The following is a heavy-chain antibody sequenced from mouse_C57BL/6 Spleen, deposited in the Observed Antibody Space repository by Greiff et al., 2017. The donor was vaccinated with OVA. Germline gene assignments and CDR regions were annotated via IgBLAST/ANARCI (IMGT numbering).Heavy chain of an antibody. Sequence: VQLQQSGAELMKPGASVKLSCKATGYTFTGYWIEWVKQRPGHGLEWIGEILPGSGSTNYNEKFKGKATFTADTSSNTAYMQLSSLTTEESAIYYGARGEDSGSSYCWYFDVWGTGTTVTVSS. J-gene: IGHJ1*03. V-gene: IGHV1-9*01. CDR3: ARGEDSGSSYCWYFDV. CDR1: GYTFTGYW. CDR2: ILPGSGST. D-gene: IGHD1-1*01.